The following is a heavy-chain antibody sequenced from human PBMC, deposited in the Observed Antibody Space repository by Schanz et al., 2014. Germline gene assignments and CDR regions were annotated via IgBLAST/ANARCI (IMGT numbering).Heavy chain of an antibody. CDR2: ISAYNGNT. Sequence: QVQLVQSGAEVKKPGASVKVSCKASGYTFTSYGISWVRQAPGQGLEWMGWISAYNGNTNYAQKLQGRVTMTRDMSINTAYMELSRLRSDDSAVYYCARNIIATARAYDIWGQGTMVTVSS. CDR3: ARNIIATARAYDI. J-gene: IGHJ3*02. CDR1: GYTFTSYG. D-gene: IGHD6-13*01. V-gene: IGHV1-18*01.